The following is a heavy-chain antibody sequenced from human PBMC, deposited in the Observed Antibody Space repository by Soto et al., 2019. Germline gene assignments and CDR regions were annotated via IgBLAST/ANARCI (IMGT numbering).Heavy chain of an antibody. D-gene: IGHD3-10*01. J-gene: IGHJ4*02. CDR3: AKDGGYGSGSYYSDD. CDR1: GFTFSSYA. Sequence: EVQLLESGGGLVQPGGSLRLSCAASGFTFSSYAMSWVRQAPGKGLEWVSTTSGSGGSTYYADSVKGRFTISRDNSKNTFDLQMNSLRAEDMDVYYCAKDGGYGSGSYYSDDWGQGTLVTVSS. V-gene: IGHV3-23*01. CDR2: TSGSGGST.